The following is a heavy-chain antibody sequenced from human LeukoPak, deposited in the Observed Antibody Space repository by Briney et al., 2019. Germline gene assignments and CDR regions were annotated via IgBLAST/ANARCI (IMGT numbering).Heavy chain of an antibody. CDR3: AVGYSTSLIDY. Sequence: ASVKVSCKASGYTFTDYYMSWVRQAPGQGLEWMGIINPSGGSTSYAQKFQGRVTMTRDTSTSTVYMELSSLRSEDTAVYYCAVGYSTSLIDYWGQGTLVTVSS. J-gene: IGHJ4*02. V-gene: IGHV1-46*01. CDR2: INPSGGST. CDR1: GYTFTDYY. D-gene: IGHD3-22*01.